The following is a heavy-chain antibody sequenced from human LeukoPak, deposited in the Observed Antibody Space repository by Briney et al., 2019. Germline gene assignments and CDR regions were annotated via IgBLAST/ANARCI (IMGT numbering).Heavy chain of an antibody. CDR3: AREGDSSIDY. J-gene: IGHJ4*02. Sequence: SETLSLTCTVSGGSISSGNYYWNWIRQPAGKGLEWIGRVYPSGSTNYNPSLKSRVTISIDTSKNQFSLKMSSVTAADTAMYYCAREGDSSIDYWGQGTLVTVSS. CDR2: VYPSGST. V-gene: IGHV4-61*02. CDR1: GGSISSGNYY. D-gene: IGHD6-6*01.